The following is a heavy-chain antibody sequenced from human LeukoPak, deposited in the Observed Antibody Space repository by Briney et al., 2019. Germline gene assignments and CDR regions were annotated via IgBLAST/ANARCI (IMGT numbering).Heavy chain of an antibody. CDR1: GFTFSSYG. CDR2: ISYDGSNK. D-gene: IGHD2-15*01. CDR3: AKDEDIVVVVAASDAFDI. J-gene: IGHJ3*02. Sequence: QAGGSLRLSCAASGFTFSSYGMHWVRQAPGKGLEWVAVISYDGSNKYYADSVKGRFTISRDNSKNTLYLQMNSLRAEDTAVYYCAKDEDIVVVVAASDAFDIWGQGTMVTVSS. V-gene: IGHV3-30*18.